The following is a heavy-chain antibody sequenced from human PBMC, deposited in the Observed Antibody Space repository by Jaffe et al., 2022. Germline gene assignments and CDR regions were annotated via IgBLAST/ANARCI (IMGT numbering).Heavy chain of an antibody. D-gene: IGHD3-3*01. CDR1: GGSVNSGGSY. Sequence: VQLEESGPGLVKPSETLSLTCTVSGGSVNSGGSYWGWIRQPPGKGLEWIGYISYTGSTSYNPSLKSRVTMSPDTSNNQFSLKLRSVTAADTAVYYCARAPRSFDSFPYYMDVWGKGTTVTVSS. CDR3: ARAPRSFDSFPYYMDV. V-gene: IGHV4-61*08. CDR2: ISYTGST. J-gene: IGHJ6*03.